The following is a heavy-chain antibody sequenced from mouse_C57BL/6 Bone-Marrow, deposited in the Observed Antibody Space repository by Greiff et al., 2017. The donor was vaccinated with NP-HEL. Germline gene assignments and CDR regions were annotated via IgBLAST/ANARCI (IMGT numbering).Heavy chain of an antibody. CDR3: ARPSYYYGSSRYYFDY. V-gene: IGHV5-17*01. D-gene: IGHD1-1*01. CDR2: ISSGSSTI. CDR1: GFTFSDYG. J-gene: IGHJ2*01. Sequence: EVKVVESGGGLVKPGGSLKLSCAASGFTFSDYGMHWVRQAPEKGLEWVAYISSGSSTIYYADTVKGRFTISRDNAKNTLFLQMTSLRSEDTAMYYCARPSYYYGSSRYYFDYWGQGTTLTVSS.